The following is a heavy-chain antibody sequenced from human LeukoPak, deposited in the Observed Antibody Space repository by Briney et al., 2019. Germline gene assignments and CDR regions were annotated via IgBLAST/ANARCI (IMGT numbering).Heavy chain of an antibody. D-gene: IGHD6-6*01. CDR2: INLNSGGT. CDR1: GFTFSDYY. V-gene: IGHV1-2*06. Sequence: ASVKVSCKASGFTFSDYYIHWVRQAPGQGLDYMGHINLNSGGTFYVQKFQGRVTMTRDTSISTAYMDPSRLTSDDTAVYFCASDPSSSDNFFDFWGQGTLVTVSS. J-gene: IGHJ4*02. CDR3: ASDPSSSDNFFDF.